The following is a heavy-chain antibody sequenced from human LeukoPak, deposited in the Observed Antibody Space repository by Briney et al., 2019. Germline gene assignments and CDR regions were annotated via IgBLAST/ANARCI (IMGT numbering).Heavy chain of an antibody. CDR3: AGDRGTWNDDGFDY. J-gene: IGHJ4*02. CDR1: GGSISSYY. CDR2: IYISGST. D-gene: IGHD1-1*01. V-gene: IGHV4-4*07. Sequence: SETLSLTCTVSGGSISSYYWSWIRQPAGQGLKWIGRIYISGSTNYNPSLKSRVTMSVDTSKNQFSLKLSSVTAADTAVYYCAGDRGTWNDDGFDYWGQGTLFTVSS.